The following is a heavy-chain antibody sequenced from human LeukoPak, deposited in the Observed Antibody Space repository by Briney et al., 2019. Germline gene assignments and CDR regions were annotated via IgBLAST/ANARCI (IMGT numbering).Heavy chain of an antibody. V-gene: IGHV1-18*01. CDR3: ARDYYDSSGYYLSAFDI. CDR2: ISAYNGNT. D-gene: IGHD3-22*01. Sequence: ASVKVSCKASGYTFTSYGISWVRQAPGQGLEWMGWISAYNGNTNYAQKLQGRVTVTTDTSTSTAYMELRSLRSDDTAVYYCARDYYDSSGYYLSAFDIWGQGTMVTVSS. J-gene: IGHJ3*02. CDR1: GYTFTSYG.